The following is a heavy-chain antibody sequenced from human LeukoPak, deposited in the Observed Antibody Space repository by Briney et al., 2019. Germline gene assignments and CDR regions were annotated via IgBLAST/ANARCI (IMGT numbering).Heavy chain of an antibody. J-gene: IGHJ4*02. CDR2: LSPGTIYI. D-gene: IGHD6-19*01. CDR3: GRGATRIEVAVNYFDY. Sequence: GCSLRLSCAASGFTFSTYIMNWVRQAPGKGLEWVSSLSPGTIYIYYADSVNGRFSISRDNAKNSLYLEMNSLRAEDTAVYYCGRGATRIEVAVNYFDYWGKGTVVSVSS. CDR1: GFTFSTYI. V-gene: IGHV3-21*01.